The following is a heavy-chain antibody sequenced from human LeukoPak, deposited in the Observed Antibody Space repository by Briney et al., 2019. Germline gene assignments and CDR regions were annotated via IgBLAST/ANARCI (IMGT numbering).Heavy chain of an antibody. J-gene: IGHJ1*01. CDR2: IYTNDGSA. D-gene: IGHD6-13*01. V-gene: IGHV1-46*01. CDR3: ARARAAAGAQYFQH. CDR1: GYTFTSYY. Sequence: ASVKVSCKASGYTFTSYYLHWVRQAPGQRPEWMGIIYTNDGSARYAQKFQGRVTMTRDTSTGTVYMELSSLSSDDKAVYYCARARAAAGAQYFQHWGQGTLVSASS.